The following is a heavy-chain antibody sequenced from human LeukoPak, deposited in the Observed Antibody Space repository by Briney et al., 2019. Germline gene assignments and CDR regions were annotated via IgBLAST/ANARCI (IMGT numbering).Heavy chain of an antibody. Sequence: PGGTLRLSCAASGFTFSKHGMNWVRQAPGKGLEWVSGISPSGDITYYADSVKGRFTISRDNSKNTLYLQMNSLRVEDTAVYYCAKKYSTGLDPWGQGTLVTVSS. D-gene: IGHD1-26*01. J-gene: IGHJ5*02. V-gene: IGHV3-23*01. CDR2: ISPSGDIT. CDR3: AKKYSTGLDP. CDR1: GFTFSKHG.